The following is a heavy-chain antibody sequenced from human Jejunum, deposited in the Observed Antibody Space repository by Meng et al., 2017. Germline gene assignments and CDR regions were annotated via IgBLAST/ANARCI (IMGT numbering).Heavy chain of an antibody. CDR2: IYNGGST. CDR3: ASPLGY. Sequence: GGSLRLSCAASGFTFSDHFMDWVRQAPGKGLEWVSVIYNGGSTFYTDSVKGRFTISRDNSKNTLYLQMNSLRAEDTAVYYCASPLGYWGQGTLVTVSS. V-gene: IGHV3-53*01. D-gene: IGHD3-10*01. CDR1: GFTFSDHF. J-gene: IGHJ4*02.